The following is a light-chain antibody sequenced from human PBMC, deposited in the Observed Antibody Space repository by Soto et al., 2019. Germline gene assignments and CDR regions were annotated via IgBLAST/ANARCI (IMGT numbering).Light chain of an antibody. V-gene: IGKV3-15*01. CDR1: QSVGSN. CDR3: QQYNNWPGWA. J-gene: IGKJ1*01. CDR2: DAS. Sequence: EIVMTQSPVTLSVSPGERVTLSCRASQSVGSNLAWYQQKPGQAPRLLIYDASTRATGIPARFGGSGSGTEFTLTISSLQSEDFAVYYCQQYNNWPGWAFGQGTKVE.